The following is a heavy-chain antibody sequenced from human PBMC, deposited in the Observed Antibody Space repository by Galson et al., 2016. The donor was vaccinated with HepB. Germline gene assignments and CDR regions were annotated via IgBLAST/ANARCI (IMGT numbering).Heavy chain of an antibody. Sequence: QSRAAVKKPGASVKVCCNTSGYTFTSRRISGVRQAPGQGLEWMGWISAYDGHTNYGQTLQDRLTMTTDTYTSTAYMEPGSLRSDDTAVYYCARDQAPLPGDYWRQGTLVTVCS. D-gene: IGHD1-14*01. CDR3: ARDQAPLPGDY. CDR1: GYTFTSRR. J-gene: IGHJ4*02. V-gene: IGHV1-18*04. CDR2: ISAYDGHT.